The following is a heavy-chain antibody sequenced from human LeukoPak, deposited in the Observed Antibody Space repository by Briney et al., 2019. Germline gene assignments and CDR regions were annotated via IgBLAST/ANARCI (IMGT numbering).Heavy chain of an antibody. CDR1: GGSISSGGYY. Sequence: SETLSLTCTVSGGSISSGGYYWSWIRQHPGKGLEWIGYIYYSGSTYYNPSLKSRVTISVDTSKNQFSLKLSSVTAADTAVYYCARALAQQQLVPLYYYYYGMDVWGQGITVTVSS. V-gene: IGHV4-31*03. J-gene: IGHJ6*02. CDR3: ARALAQQQLVPLYYYYYGMDV. CDR2: IYYSGST. D-gene: IGHD6-13*01.